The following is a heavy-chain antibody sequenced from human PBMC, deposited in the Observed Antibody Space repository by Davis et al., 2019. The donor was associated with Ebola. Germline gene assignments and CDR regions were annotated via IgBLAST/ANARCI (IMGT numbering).Heavy chain of an antibody. D-gene: IGHD3-10*01. CDR3: ARDGTMVRGVHFDY. CDR2: IYHSGST. Sequence: MPSETLSLTCAVSGGSISSSNWWSWVRQPPGKGLEWIGEIYHSGSTNYNPSLKSRVTISVDKSKNQFSLKLSSVTAADTAVYYCARDGTMVRGVHFDYWGQGTLVTVSS. CDR1: GGSISSSNW. J-gene: IGHJ4*02. V-gene: IGHV4-4*02.